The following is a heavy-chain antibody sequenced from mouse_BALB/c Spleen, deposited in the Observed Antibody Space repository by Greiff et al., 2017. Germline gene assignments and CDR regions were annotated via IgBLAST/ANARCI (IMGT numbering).Heavy chain of an antibody. CDR3: ARDFYAMDY. J-gene: IGHJ4*01. Sequence: DVQLVESGGGLVQPGGSRKLSCAASGFTFSSFGMHWVRLAPEKGLEWVAYISSGSSTIYYADTVKGRFTISRDNPKNTLFLQMTSLRSEDTAMYYCARDFYAMDYWGQGSSVTVSS. CDR2: ISSGSSTI. V-gene: IGHV5-17*02. CDR1: GFTFSSFG.